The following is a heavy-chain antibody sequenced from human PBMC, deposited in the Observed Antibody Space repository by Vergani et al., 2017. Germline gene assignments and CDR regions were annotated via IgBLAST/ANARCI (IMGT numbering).Heavy chain of an antibody. V-gene: IGHV4-34*01. CDR2: INHSGST. CDR3: AGGIWLRPFDY. D-gene: IGHD5-12*01. CDR1: GGSFSGYY. J-gene: IGHJ4*02. Sequence: QVQLQQWGAGLLKPSETLSLTCAVYGGSFSGYYWSWIRQPPGKGLEWIGEINHSGSTNYNPSLKSRVTISVDTSKNQFSLKLSSVTAADTAVYYCAGGIWLRPFDYWGQGTLVTVSS.